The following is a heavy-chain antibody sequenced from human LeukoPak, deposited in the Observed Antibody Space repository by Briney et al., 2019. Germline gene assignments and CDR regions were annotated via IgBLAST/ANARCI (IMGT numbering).Heavy chain of an antibody. CDR1: GGSISSSNW. D-gene: IGHD4-17*01. Sequence: SETLSLTCAVSGGSISSSNWWSWVRQPAGEGLEWIGRLHTSGSTHYNPSLKSRVTMSVDTSKNQFSLKLSSVTAADTAVYYCARDFGYGDYFFDDWGQGTLVTVSS. J-gene: IGHJ4*02. CDR3: ARDFGYGDYFFDD. CDR2: LHTSGST. V-gene: IGHV4-4*07.